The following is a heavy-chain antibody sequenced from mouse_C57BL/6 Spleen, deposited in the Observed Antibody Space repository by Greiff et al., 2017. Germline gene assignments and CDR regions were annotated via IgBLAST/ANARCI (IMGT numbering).Heavy chain of an antibody. CDR1: GFSFNTYA. CDR2: ISSKSNNNAS. J-gene: IGHJ3*01. Sequence: EVQLQESGGGLVQPKGSLKLSCAASGFSFNTYAMNWVRQAPGKGLEWVARISSKSNNNASYYAVTVTDRFTISRDDSESMLYLQMNNLTTDDSAMYYCMRQRLGLAYWGQGTLVTVSA. CDR3: MRQRLGLAY. V-gene: IGHV10-1*01. D-gene: IGHD4-1*01.